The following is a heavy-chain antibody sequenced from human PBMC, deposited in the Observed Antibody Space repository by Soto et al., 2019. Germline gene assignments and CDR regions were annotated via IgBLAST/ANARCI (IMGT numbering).Heavy chain of an antibody. V-gene: IGHV1-2*04. Sequence: QVQLVQSGAEVKKPGASVKVSCKASGYTFTGYSMHWVRQAPGQGLEWMGWINPNSGGTNYAQKFQGWVTMTRDTSFSTAYMELSRLRSDDTAVYYCARGSSSSIAVAGLLYYYGMDVWGQGTTVTVSS. J-gene: IGHJ6*02. CDR2: INPNSGGT. CDR1: GYTFTGYS. CDR3: ARGSSSSIAVAGLLYYYGMDV. D-gene: IGHD6-19*01.